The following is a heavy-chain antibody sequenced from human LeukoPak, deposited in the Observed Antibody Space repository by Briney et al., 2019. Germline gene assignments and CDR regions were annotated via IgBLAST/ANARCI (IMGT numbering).Heavy chain of an antibody. CDR3: ARRPGYRESIWFGESSGLYYMDV. CDR1: GGSISSSSYY. CDR2: IYYSGST. Sequence: SETLSLTCTVSGGSISSSSYYWGWIRQPPGKGLEWIGSIYYSGSTYYNPSLKSRVTMSVDTSKNQFSLKLSSVTAADTAVYYCARRPGYRESIWFGESSGLYYMDVWGKGTTVTISS. J-gene: IGHJ6*03. D-gene: IGHD3-10*01. V-gene: IGHV4-39*07.